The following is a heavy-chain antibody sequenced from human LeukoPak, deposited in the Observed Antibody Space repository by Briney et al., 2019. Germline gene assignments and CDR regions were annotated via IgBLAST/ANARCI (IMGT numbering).Heavy chain of an antibody. CDR3: AKDDSRGSGSSGWFDP. V-gene: IGHV3-23*01. Sequence: GGSLGLSCAASGFTFSSYAMSWVRQAPGKGLEWVSAISGSGGSTYYADSVKGRFTISRDNSKNTLYLQMNNLRAEDTAVYYCAKDDSRGSGSSGWFDPWGQGTLVTVSS. D-gene: IGHD3-10*01. J-gene: IGHJ5*02. CDR1: GFTFSSYA. CDR2: ISGSGGST.